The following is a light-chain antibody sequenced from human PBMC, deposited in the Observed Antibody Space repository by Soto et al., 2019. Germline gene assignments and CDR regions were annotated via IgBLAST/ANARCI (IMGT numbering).Light chain of an antibody. CDR1: QSISTN. CDR3: KQYNDWPPMSA. Sequence: EIVMTQSPATLSVSPGERATLSCRASQSISTNSAWYQQKPGQAPRLLIYGASTRATGVPARFSGSGYGTEFTLTINSLQSEDFAVYYCKQYNDWPPMSAFGQGTKLEIK. J-gene: IGKJ2*01. V-gene: IGKV3-15*01. CDR2: GAS.